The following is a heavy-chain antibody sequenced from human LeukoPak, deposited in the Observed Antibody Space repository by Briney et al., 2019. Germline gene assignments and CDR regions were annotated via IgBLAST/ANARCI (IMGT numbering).Heavy chain of an antibody. Sequence: GGSLRLSCAAPGFTFSSYGMHWVRQAPGKGLEWVAFIRYDGSNKYYADSVKGRFTISRDNSKNTLYLQMNSLRAEDTAVYYCAKDGTYYYDSSGYRHFDYWGQGTLVTVSS. J-gene: IGHJ4*02. V-gene: IGHV3-30*02. D-gene: IGHD3-22*01. CDR3: AKDGTYYYDSSGYRHFDY. CDR2: IRYDGSNK. CDR1: GFTFSSYG.